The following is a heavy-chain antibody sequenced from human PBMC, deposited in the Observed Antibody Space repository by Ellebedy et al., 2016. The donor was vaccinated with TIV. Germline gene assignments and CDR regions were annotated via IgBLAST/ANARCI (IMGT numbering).Heavy chain of an antibody. D-gene: IGHD2-15*01. V-gene: IGHV3-21*01. CDR3: LRDKGVVVAATPGGDY. Sequence: GESLKISCAASGFTFSDYSMTWVRQAPGKGLEWVSSISGSSGYIYYADSVKGRFTISRDNAKNSLYLEMNSLRAEDTAVYYCLRDKGVVVAATPGGDYWGQGTLVTVSS. J-gene: IGHJ4*02. CDR2: ISGSSGYI. CDR1: GFTFSDYS.